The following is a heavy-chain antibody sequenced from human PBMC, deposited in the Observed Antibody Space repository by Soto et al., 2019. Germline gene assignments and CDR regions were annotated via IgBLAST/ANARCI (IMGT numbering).Heavy chain of an antibody. J-gene: IGHJ5*02. CDR1: GGNCSSYI. D-gene: IGHD3-9*01. CDR3: ARSRHCVTDTCYGPGFHP. CDR2: IIPSPGLA. Sequence: SVKVSRKASGGNCSSYITAWVRQPPGQGLEWMGRIIPSPGLANYAQKFQGRVTITADESTSTAYMELSSLRSEDTAVYYCARSRHCVTDTCYGPGFHPWGQGTLVTVSS. V-gene: IGHV1-69*02.